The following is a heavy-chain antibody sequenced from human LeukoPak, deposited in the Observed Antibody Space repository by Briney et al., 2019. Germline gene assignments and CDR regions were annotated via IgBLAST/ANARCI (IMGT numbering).Heavy chain of an antibody. V-gene: IGHV3-48*03. D-gene: IGHD6-19*01. J-gene: IGHJ5*02. CDR2: TSTSGSTT. Sequence: QPGRSLTLSCPASRFIFSSYDIKCVRQAPGKGLEWVSSTSTSGSTTYCADSVKGRFTISRENAKNSLYLQMNSLRAEDTAVYYCANFQLWLVSWGQGTLVTVSS. CDR1: RFIFSSYD. CDR3: ANFQLWLVS.